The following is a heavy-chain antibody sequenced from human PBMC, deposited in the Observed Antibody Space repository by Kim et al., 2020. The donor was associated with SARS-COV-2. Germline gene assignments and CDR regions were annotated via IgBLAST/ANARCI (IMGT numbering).Heavy chain of an antibody. D-gene: IGHD3-10*01. V-gene: IGHV1-18*01. J-gene: IGHJ5*02. Sequence: ASVKVSCKASGYTFTSYGISWVRQAPGQGLEWMGWISAYNGNTNYAQKLQGRVTMTTDTSTSTAYMELRSLRSDDTAVYYCARMHYGSGMRVARNGGRNWFDPWGQGTLVTVSS. CDR3: ARMHYGSGMRVARNGGRNWFDP. CDR2: ISAYNGNT. CDR1: GYTFTSYG.